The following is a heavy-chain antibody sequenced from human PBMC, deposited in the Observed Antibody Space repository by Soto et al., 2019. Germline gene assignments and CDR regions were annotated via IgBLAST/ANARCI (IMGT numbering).Heavy chain of an antibody. CDR2: ISYDGILK. J-gene: IGHJ6*02. CDR1: GFTFSAFG. Sequence: GGSLRLSCAASGFTFSAFGMHWVRQAPGKGLEWVAIISYDGILKYYADSVKGRFTISRDTSKGALYLQMNSLRPEDTAVYYCAKDFKVSGGHYGSLNYYYGMDVWGQGTKVTVSS. D-gene: IGHD3-10*01. CDR3: AKDFKVSGGHYGSLNYYYGMDV. V-gene: IGHV3-30*18.